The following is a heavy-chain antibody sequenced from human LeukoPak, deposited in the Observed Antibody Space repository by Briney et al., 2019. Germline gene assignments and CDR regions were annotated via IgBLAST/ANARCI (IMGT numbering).Heavy chain of an antibody. CDR2: INPNSGGT. D-gene: IGHD3-10*01. CDR3: ARTYYGSGSYYNFIFDY. Sequence: ASVKVSCKASGYTFTGYYMHWVRQAPGQGLEWMGRINPNSGGTNYAQKFQGRVTMTRDTSISTAYMELSRLRSDDTAVCYCARTYYGSGSYYNFIFDYWGQGTLVTVSS. J-gene: IGHJ4*02. CDR1: GYTFTGYY. V-gene: IGHV1-2*06.